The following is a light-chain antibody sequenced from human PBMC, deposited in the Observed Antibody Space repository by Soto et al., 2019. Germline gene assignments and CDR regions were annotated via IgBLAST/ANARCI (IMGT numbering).Light chain of an antibody. V-gene: IGLV2-14*01. CDR3: SSYTSSSTLGV. Sequence: QSVLNQPASVSGSPGQSITISCTGTSSDVGGYNYVSWYQQHPGKAPKLMIYDVGNRPSGVSNRFSGSKSGNTASLTISGLQAEDEADYYCSSYTSSSTLGVFGTGTKVTVL. J-gene: IGLJ1*01. CDR2: DVG. CDR1: SSDVGGYNY.